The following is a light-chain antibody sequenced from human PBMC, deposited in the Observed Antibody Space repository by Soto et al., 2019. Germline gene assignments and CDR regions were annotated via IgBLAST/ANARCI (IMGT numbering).Light chain of an antibody. J-gene: IGLJ3*02. CDR2: EVS. Sequence: QPVLTQPPSASGSPGQSVTISCTGTSSDVGAYNYVSWYQQYPGKAPKLMIYEVSKRPSGVPDRFSGSKSGKTASLTVSGLQPEDEAEYYFTSYAGSNIWVFGGGTKLTVL. CDR3: TSYAGSNIWV. V-gene: IGLV2-8*01. CDR1: SSDVGAYNY.